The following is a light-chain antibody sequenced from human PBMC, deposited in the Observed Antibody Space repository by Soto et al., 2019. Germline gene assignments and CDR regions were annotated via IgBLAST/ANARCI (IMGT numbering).Light chain of an antibody. V-gene: IGKV3-11*01. CDR1: QSVGTY. J-gene: IGKJ5*01. Sequence: EIVLTQSPATLTLSPGERATLSCRASQSVGTYVSWFQQKPFHPPRLLISGASNRAAGIPARFSGSGSGTDFSLTISTLQPEDFATFHCQQTYSAPITFGQGTRLEIK. CDR3: QQTYSAPIT. CDR2: GAS.